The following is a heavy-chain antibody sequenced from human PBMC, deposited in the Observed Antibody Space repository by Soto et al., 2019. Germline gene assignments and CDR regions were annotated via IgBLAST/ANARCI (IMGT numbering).Heavy chain of an antibody. CDR3: ARGHLAVVPVASWFYYMDV. Sequence: QVQLVQSGAEVEKPGASVKVSCKASGYTFTNYAVHWVRQAPGQRLEWMGWINAGNGNTRFSQNLQGRVTITRDTSARTVYMELSSLRSEDTVVYYCARGHLAVVPVASWFYYMDVWGKGTPVTVSS. V-gene: IGHV1-3*01. CDR1: GYTFTNYA. J-gene: IGHJ6*03. CDR2: INAGNGNT. D-gene: IGHD2-2*01.